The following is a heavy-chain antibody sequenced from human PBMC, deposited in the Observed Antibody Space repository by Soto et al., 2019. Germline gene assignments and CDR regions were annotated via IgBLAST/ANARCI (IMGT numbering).Heavy chain of an antibody. CDR1: GFTFSSYA. V-gene: IGHV3-23*01. D-gene: IGHD2-15*01. Sequence: GGSLRLSCAASGFTFSSYAMSWVRQAPGKGLEWVSAISGSGGSTYYADSVQGRFTISRDNSKNTLYLQMNSLRDEDWAVYYCAKDLECSGGSCYHDALDIWGQGTMVTVSS. CDR3: AKDLECSGGSCYHDALDI. CDR2: ISGSGGST. J-gene: IGHJ3*02.